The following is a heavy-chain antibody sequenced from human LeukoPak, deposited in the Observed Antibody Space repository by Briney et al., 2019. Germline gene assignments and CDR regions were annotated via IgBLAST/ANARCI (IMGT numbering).Heavy chain of an antibody. CDR1: GGTFSSYA. V-gene: IGHV1-69*01. J-gene: IGHJ3*02. CDR2: IIPIFGTA. CDR3: ARDKPQWLPRDAFDI. D-gene: IGHD3-22*01. Sequence: SVKVSCKASGGTFSSYAISWVRQAPGQGLEWMGGIIPIFGTANYAQKFQGRVTITADESTSTAYMELSSLRSEDTAVYYCARDKPQWLPRDAFDIWGQGTMVSVSS.